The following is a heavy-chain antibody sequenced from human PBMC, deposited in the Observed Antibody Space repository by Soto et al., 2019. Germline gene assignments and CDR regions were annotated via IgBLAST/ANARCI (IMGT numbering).Heavy chain of an antibody. CDR3: ARDRGNGISDHSECFQD. V-gene: IGHV3-30-3*01. CDR1: GFTFSSYA. Sequence: QVQLVESGGGVVQPGRSLRLYCAASGFTFSSYAIHWVRQAPGKGLEGVAVISYDGSSKYYEDSVKGRFTISRDNSKNTLYLQMNILRADDTAVYYCARDRGNGISDHSECFQDWGQGTLVPVSS. CDR2: ISYDGSSK. D-gene: IGHD2-8*01. J-gene: IGHJ1*01.